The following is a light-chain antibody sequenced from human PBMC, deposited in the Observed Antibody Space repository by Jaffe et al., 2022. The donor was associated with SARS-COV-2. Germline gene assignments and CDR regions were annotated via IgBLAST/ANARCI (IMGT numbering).Light chain of an antibody. CDR3: HQFGSSPFT. J-gene: IGKJ3*01. CDR2: GAS. Sequence: EIVLMQSPGTLSLSPGERATLSCRASQSVSGNHLAWYQQKPGQAPRVLIYGASNRATGVPDRFVSSGSGTDFTLTISSLEPEDFAVYFCHQFGSSPFTFGPGTKVDV. V-gene: IGKV3-20*01. CDR1: QSVSGNH.